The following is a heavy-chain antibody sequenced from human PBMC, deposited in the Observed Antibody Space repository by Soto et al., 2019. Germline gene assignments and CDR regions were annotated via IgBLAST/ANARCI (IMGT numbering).Heavy chain of an antibody. Sequence: QVQLVESGGGVVQPGRSLRLSCAASGFTFSSYGMHWVRQAPGKGLEWVAVIWYDGSNKYYADSVKDRFTISRDNSKNTLYLQMNSLRAEDTAVYYCARDRKEDFWSGYYTGYYYYMDVWGKGTTVTVSS. CDR1: GFTFSSYG. D-gene: IGHD3-3*01. CDR2: IWYDGSNK. CDR3: ARDRKEDFWSGYYTGYYYYMDV. V-gene: IGHV3-33*01. J-gene: IGHJ6*03.